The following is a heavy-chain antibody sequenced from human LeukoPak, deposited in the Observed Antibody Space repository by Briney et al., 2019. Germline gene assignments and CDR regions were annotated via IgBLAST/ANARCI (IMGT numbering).Heavy chain of an antibody. CDR1: GFTFSIHS. CDR2: ITSSSSYI. CDR3: ARDLAYGDGRY. Sequence: PGGSLRVSCAASGFTFSIHSMNWVRQAPRKGLEWVSSITSSSSYIYYADSVKGRFTISRDDAKNSLYLQMDSLRAEDTAVYYCARDLAYGDGRYWGQGTLVTVSS. D-gene: IGHD4-17*01. J-gene: IGHJ4*02. V-gene: IGHV3-21*01.